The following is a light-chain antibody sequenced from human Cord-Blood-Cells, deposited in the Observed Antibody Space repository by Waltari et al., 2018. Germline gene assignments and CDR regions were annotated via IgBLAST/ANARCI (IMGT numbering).Light chain of an antibody. V-gene: IGKV1-39*01. CDR2: AAS. CDR1: QSISSY. CDR3: QQSYSTPIT. Sequence: DIQVTQSPSSLPASVGARVTITCLASQSISSYLNWYQQKPGKAPKLLIYAASSLHSGVPERFSGSGSGTDFTLTISSLQPEDFATYYCQQSYSTPITFGQGTRLEIK. J-gene: IGKJ5*01.